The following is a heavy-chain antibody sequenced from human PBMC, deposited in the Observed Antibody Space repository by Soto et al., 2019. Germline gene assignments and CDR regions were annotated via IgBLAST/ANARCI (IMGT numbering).Heavy chain of an antibody. V-gene: IGHV3-48*04. CDR2: ISSSSSTI. CDR1: GFTFSSYS. Sequence: GGSLRLSCAASGFTFSSYSMNWVRQAPGKGLEWVSYISSSSSTIYYADSVKGRFTISRDNAKNSLYLQMNSLRAEDTAVYYCARVETDYDFWSGYYWFDPWGQGTLVTVSS. CDR3: ARVETDYDFWSGYYWFDP. J-gene: IGHJ5*02. D-gene: IGHD3-3*01.